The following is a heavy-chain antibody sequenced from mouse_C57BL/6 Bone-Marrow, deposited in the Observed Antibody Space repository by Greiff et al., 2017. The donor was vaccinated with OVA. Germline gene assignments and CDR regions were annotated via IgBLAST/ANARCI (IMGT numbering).Heavy chain of an antibody. Sequence: VQLQQSGAELARPGASVKLSCKASGYTFTSYGISWVKQRTGQGLEWIGEIYPRSGNTYYNEKFKGKATLTADKSSSTAYMELRSLTSEDSAVYFCARGDVVLDYWGQGTTLTVSS. CDR1: GYTFTSYG. J-gene: IGHJ2*01. CDR2: IYPRSGNT. D-gene: IGHD1-1*01. V-gene: IGHV1-81*01. CDR3: ARGDVVLDY.